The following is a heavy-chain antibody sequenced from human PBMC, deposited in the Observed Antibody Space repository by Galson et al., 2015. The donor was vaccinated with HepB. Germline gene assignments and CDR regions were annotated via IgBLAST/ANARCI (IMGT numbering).Heavy chain of an antibody. CDR1: GYTFTSYA. CDR3: ARDRQHIVVVTALDY. J-gene: IGHJ4*02. V-gene: IGHV1-3*01. CDR2: TNAGNGNT. D-gene: IGHD2-21*02. Sequence: SVKVSCKASGYTFTSYAMHWVRQAPGQRLEWMGWTNAGNGNTKYSQKFQGRVTITRDTSASTAYMELSSLRSEDTAVYYCARDRQHIVVVTALDYWGQGTLVAVSS.